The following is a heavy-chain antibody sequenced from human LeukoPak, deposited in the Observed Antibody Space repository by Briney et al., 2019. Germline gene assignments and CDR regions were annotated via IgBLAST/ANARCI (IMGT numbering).Heavy chain of an antibody. D-gene: IGHD3-16*02. J-gene: IGHJ3*02. V-gene: IGHV4-39*01. CDR2: IYYSGNT. CDR1: GVSISSSNSY. CDR3: ARVYDYVWGSYRYTGAFDI. Sequence: SETLSLTCTVSGVSISSSNSYWGWIRQPPGKGLEWIGSIYYSGNTYYNASLKSQVSISIDTSKNQFSLRLASVTAADTALYHCARVYDYVWGSYRYTGAFDIWGQGTMVTVSS.